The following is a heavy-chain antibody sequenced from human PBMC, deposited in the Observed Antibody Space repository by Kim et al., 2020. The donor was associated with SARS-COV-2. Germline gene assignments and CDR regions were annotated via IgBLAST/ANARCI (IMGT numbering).Heavy chain of an antibody. CDR3: ASGVYYYVSSGPLADY. V-gene: IGHV3-30-3*01. D-gene: IGHD3-22*01. CDR1: GFTFSSYA. J-gene: IGHJ4*02. Sequence: GGSLRLSCAASGFTFSSYAMHWVRQAPGKGLEWVAVISYDGSNKYYADSVKGRFTISRDNSKNTLYLQMNSLRAEDTAVYYCASGVYYYVSSGPLADYWGQGTLVTVSS. CDR2: ISYDGSNK.